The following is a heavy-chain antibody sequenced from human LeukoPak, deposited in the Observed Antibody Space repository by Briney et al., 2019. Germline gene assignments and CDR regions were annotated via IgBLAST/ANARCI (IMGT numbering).Heavy chain of an antibody. CDR1: GGTFSSYA. J-gene: IGHJ6*04. Sequence: SVKVPCKASGGTFSSYAISWVRQAPGQGLEWMGGIIPIFGTANYAQKFQGRVTITADESTSTAYMELSSLRSEDTAVYYCARDVTGVVPAAAMGGGYYYYGMDVWGKGTTVTVSS. CDR3: ARDVTGVVPAAAMGGGYYYYGMDV. V-gene: IGHV1-69*01. CDR2: IIPIFGTA. D-gene: IGHD2-2*01.